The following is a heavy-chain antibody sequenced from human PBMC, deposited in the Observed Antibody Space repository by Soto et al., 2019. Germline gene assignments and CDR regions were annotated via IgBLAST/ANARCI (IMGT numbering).Heavy chain of an antibody. V-gene: IGHV1-69*01. CDR3: ARYVADLNSPYQNLPQDFYYGIKI. D-gene: IGHD2-2*01. CDR2: IIPIFGTP. CDR1: GGTFSTYA. J-gene: IGHJ6*02. Sequence: QEQLVQSGAEIKKPGSSVKISCEASGGTFSTYAFSWVRQAPGQGLEWMGGIIPIFGTPRYAQKFQGRVTITGDEFLSTACMELRSMRNDYTGEYYCARYVADLNSPYQNLPQDFYYGIKIWGQGTTVTVSS.